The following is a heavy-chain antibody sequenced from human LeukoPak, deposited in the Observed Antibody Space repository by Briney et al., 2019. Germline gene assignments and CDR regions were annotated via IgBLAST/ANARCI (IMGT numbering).Heavy chain of an antibody. CDR2: ISGSGGST. CDR1: GFTFSSYA. Sequence: GGSLRLSCAASGFTFSSYAMSWVRQAPGKGLEWVSAISGSGGSTYYSDSVKGRFTISRDNSKNTLYLQMNSLRAEDTAVYYCAKHPNYYDSSGYQYWGQGTLVTVSS. D-gene: IGHD3-22*01. CDR3: AKHPNYYDSSGYQY. V-gene: IGHV3-23*01. J-gene: IGHJ4*02.